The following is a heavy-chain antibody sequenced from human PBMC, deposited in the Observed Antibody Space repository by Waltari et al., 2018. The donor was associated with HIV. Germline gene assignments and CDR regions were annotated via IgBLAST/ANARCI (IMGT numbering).Heavy chain of an antibody. CDR2: IYYSGST. J-gene: IGHJ4*02. D-gene: IGHD6-6*01. V-gene: IGHV4-39*01. CDR3: ARTVYPVYSSSPYFDY. CDR1: GGPISSSSYY. Sequence: QLQLQESGPRLVKPSETLSLTCTVPGGPISSSSYYWGWIRQPPGKGLEWIGNIYYSGSTYYNPSLKSRVTISVDTSKNQFSLKLNSVTAADTAVYYCARTVYPVYSSSPYFDYWGQGTLVTVSS.